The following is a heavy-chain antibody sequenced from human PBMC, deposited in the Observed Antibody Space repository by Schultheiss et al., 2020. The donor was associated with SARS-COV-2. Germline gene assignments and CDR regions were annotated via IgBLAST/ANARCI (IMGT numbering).Heavy chain of an antibody. CDR1: GFTFSSYA. D-gene: IGHD2-2*01. J-gene: IGHJ2*01. CDR2: ISYDGSNK. CDR3: AREGDCSSTSCNYWYFDL. V-gene: IGHV3-30*04. Sequence: GGSLRLSCAASGFTFSSYAMHWVRQAPGKGLEWVAVISYDGSNKYYADSVKGRFTISRDNSKNTLYLQMNSLRAEDTAVYYCAREGDCSSTSCNYWYFDLWGRGTLVTVSS.